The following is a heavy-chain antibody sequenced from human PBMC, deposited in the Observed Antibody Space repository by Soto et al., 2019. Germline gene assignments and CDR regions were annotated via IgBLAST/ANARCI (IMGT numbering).Heavy chain of an antibody. CDR3: AISTTIAAAGMSYFDY. J-gene: IGHJ4*02. CDR2: IKQDGSEK. V-gene: IGHV3-7*03. CDR1: GFTFSSYW. Sequence: EVQLVESGGGLVQPGGSLRLSCAASGFTFSSYWMSWVRQAPGKGLEWVANIKQDGSEKYYVDSVKGRFTISRDNAKNSLYLQMNSLRAEDTAVYYCAISTTIAAAGMSYFDYWGQGTLVTVSS. D-gene: IGHD6-13*01.